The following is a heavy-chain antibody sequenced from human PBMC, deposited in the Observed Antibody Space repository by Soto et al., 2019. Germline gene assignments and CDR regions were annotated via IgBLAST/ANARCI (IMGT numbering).Heavy chain of an antibody. Sequence: GGSLRLSCAASGFTFSSYSMNWVRQAPGKGLEWVSSISSSSSYIYYADSVKGRFTISRDNAKNSLYLQMNSLRAEDTAVYYCARDSSDYVWGSYRYGYFDYWGQGTLVTVSS. CDR3: ARDSSDYVWGSYRYGYFDY. J-gene: IGHJ4*02. CDR2: ISSSSSYI. D-gene: IGHD3-16*02. V-gene: IGHV3-21*01. CDR1: GFTFSSYS.